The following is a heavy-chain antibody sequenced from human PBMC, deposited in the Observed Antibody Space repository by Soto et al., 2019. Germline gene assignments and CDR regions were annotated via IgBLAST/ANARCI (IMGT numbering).Heavy chain of an antibody. CDR3: ARQKDSVPHYFDY. V-gene: IGHV4-30-2*01. Sequence: SETLSLTCTVSGDSISSAGYSWTWIRQLPGEGLEWIGYIHHSGSSFDSPSLRGRVTMSIDRSNNQISLKLSSVTAADTAVYYCARQKDSVPHYFDYWGQG. J-gene: IGHJ4*02. CDR1: GDSISSAGYS. D-gene: IGHD2-21*01. CDR2: IHHSGSS.